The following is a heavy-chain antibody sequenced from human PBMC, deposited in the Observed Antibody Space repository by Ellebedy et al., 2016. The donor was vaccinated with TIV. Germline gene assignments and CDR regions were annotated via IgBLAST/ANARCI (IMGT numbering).Heavy chain of an antibody. V-gene: IGHV4-31*03. J-gene: IGHJ3*02. CDR3: ARDANDYGIDAFDI. CDR1: GASIGSGGYY. D-gene: IGHD4-17*01. CDR2: IYYSGRT. Sequence: SETLSLTCRVSGASIGSGGYYWNWIRHHPGKGLEWIGYIYYSGRTEYNPSLKSRVSMSVDPSKTQFSLRLTSVTAADTAVYFCARDANDYGIDAFDIWGHGTMVTVSA.